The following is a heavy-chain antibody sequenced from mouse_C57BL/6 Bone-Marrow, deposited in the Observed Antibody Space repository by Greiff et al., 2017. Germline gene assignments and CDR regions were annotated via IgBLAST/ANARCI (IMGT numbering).Heavy chain of an antibody. CDR2: ISPRSGNT. D-gene: IGHD3-1*01. CDR1: GYTFTSYG. V-gene: IGHV1-81*01. CDR3: ARRGLSKGAMDD. J-gene: IGHJ4*01. Sequence: QLQQSGAELARPGASVKLSCQASGYTFTSYGISWVKQRTGQGLEWIGEISPRSGNTYDNAKVKGKATLTADKSFSTAYMELRSLTSEDSAVYFCARRGLSKGAMDDWGQGTSVTVSS.